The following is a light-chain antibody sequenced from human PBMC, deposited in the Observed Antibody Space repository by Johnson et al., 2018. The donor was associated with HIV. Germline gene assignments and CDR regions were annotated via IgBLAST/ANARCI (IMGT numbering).Light chain of an antibody. Sequence: QSVLTQPPSVSAAPGHKVTISCSGSTSNIGNNYVSWYQQFPGTAPKLLIYDNNKRPSGIPDRFSGSKSGTSATLGITGLQTGDEADYYCGTWDSSLSANVFGTGTKVTVL. CDR2: DNN. J-gene: IGLJ1*01. CDR1: TSNIGNNY. CDR3: GTWDSSLSANV. V-gene: IGLV1-51*01.